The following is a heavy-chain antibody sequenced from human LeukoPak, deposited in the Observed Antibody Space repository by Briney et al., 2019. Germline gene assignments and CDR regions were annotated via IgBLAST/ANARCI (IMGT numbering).Heavy chain of an antibody. Sequence: ASVKVSCKASGYTFTGYYMHWVRQAPGQGLEWMGWINPNSGGTNYAQKFQGRVTMTRDTSISTAYMELSRLRSGDTAVYYCARVRDRITMVRGVIMLDYWGQGTLVTVSS. CDR1: GYTFTGYY. J-gene: IGHJ4*02. V-gene: IGHV1-2*02. D-gene: IGHD3-10*01. CDR3: ARVRDRITMVRGVIMLDY. CDR2: INPNSGGT.